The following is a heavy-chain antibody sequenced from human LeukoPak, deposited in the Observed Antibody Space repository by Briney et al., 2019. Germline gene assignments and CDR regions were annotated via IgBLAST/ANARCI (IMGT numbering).Heavy chain of an antibody. CDR2: INPNSDAT. D-gene: IGHD3-22*01. CDR1: GYTYTEYY. CDR3: ARSLLPYSSDSSFVY. Sequence: ASVKVSCKASGYTYTEYYMHWVRQAPGQGLEWMGWINPNSDATNYAQKFQGRVTMTRDTSISTLYMELSRLRSDDTAVFYCARSLLPYSSDSSFVYWGQGTLVTVSS. J-gene: IGHJ4*02. V-gene: IGHV1-2*02.